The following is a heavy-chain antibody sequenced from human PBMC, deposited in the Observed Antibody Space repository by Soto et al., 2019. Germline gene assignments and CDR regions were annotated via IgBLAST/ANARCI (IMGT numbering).Heavy chain of an antibody. J-gene: IGHJ6*02. CDR3: ARLHGYCISTSCYGYYGMDV. CDR1: GGSISSYY. Sequence: PSETLSLTCTVSGGSISSYYWSWIRQPPGKGLEWIGYIYYSGSTNYNPSLKSRVTMSVDTSKNQFSLKLSSVTAADTAVYYCARLHGYCISTSCYGYYGMDVWGQGTTVTAP. V-gene: IGHV4-59*08. D-gene: IGHD2-2*01. CDR2: IYYSGST.